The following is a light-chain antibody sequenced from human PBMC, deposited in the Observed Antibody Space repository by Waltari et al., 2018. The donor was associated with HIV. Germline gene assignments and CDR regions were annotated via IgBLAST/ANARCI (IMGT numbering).Light chain of an antibody. CDR2: GNK. CDR1: SSNIGADYD. Sequence: QSVLTQPPSVSGAPGQRVTIPCTGGSSNIGADYDVHWYQQIPGTAPKLLIAGNKNRPSGVPDRFSASKSGASASLAITGLQAEDEADYFCQSYDGSLGASVVFGGGTKLTVL. V-gene: IGLV1-40*01. CDR3: QSYDGSLGASVV. J-gene: IGLJ2*01.